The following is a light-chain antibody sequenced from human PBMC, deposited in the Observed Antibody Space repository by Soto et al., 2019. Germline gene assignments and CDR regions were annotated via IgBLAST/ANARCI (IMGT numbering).Light chain of an antibody. J-gene: IGKJ1*01. CDR1: QSVSSN. CDR2: GAS. Sequence: EIVMTQSPATLSVSPGERATLSCRASQSVSSNLAWYQQKPGQAPRLLIYGASTRATGVPARFSGSGSGTELTLTISSLQSEDFAVYHCQHYNSWPRAFGQGTKVESK. CDR3: QHYNSWPRA. V-gene: IGKV3-15*01.